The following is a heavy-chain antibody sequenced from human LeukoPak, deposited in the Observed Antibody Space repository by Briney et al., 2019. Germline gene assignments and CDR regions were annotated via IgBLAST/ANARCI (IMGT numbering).Heavy chain of an antibody. Sequence: GASVKVSCKASGYTFTSYDINWVRQATGQGLEWMGWMNPNSGNTGYAQKFQGRVTMTRNTSISTAYMELSSLRSEDTAVYYCARGDDSYYYYYMDVWGKGTTVTVSS. CDR2: MNPNSGNT. CDR1: GYTFTSYD. J-gene: IGHJ6*03. V-gene: IGHV1-8*01. CDR3: ARGDDSYYYYYMDV.